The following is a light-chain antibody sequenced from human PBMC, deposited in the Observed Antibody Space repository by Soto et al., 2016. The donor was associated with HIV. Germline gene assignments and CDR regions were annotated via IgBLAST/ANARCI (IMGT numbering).Light chain of an antibody. CDR2: DDS. V-gene: IGLV3-21*02. CDR3: QVWDASTDLVV. Sequence: SYELTQAPSVSVAPRQTARITCGGNNVGSKSVQWYQQKPGQAPVLVVYDDSDRPSGIPERFSGSNSGNTATLSISRVEAGDEADYYCQVWDASTDLVVFGGGTKLTVL. J-gene: IGLJ2*01. CDR1: NVGSKS.